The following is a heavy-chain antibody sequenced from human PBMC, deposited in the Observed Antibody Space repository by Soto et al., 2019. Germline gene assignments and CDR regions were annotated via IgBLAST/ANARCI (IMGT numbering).Heavy chain of an antibody. V-gene: IGHV1-8*01. CDR2: MNPNSGNT. CDR3: ARGRRVATGRGYYYYYMDV. CDR1: GYTFTSYD. Sequence: ASVKVSCKASGYTFTSYDINWVRQATGQGLEWMGWMNPNSGNTGYAQKFQGRVTMTRNTSISTAYMELSSLRSEDTAVYYCARGRRVATGRGYYYYYMDVWGKGTTVTVSS. J-gene: IGHJ6*03. D-gene: IGHD5-12*01.